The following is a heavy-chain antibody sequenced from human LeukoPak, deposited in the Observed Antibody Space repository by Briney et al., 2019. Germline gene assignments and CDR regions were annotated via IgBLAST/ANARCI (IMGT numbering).Heavy chain of an antibody. D-gene: IGHD5-12*01. CDR1: GYTFTGYY. J-gene: IGHJ4*02. CDR3: ARDRNIGYALYDFDY. Sequence: ASVKVSCKASGYTFTGYYMHWVRQAPGQGLEWMGWINPNSGGTNYAQKFQGRVTMTRDTSISTAYMELSRLRSDDTAVYYCARDRNIGYALYDFDYWGQGTLVTVSS. CDR2: INPNSGGT. V-gene: IGHV1-2*02.